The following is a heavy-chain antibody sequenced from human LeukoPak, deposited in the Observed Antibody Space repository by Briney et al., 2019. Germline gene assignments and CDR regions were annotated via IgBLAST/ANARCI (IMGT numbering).Heavy chain of an antibody. CDR1: GYTFTSYY. CDR2: INPNSGGT. J-gene: IGHJ4*02. D-gene: IGHD6-13*01. CDR3: ARDADSSSSLDF. Sequence: ASVKVSCKASGYTFTSYYMHWVRQAPGQGLEWMGIINPNSGGTNYAQKFQGRVTMTRDTSINTAYMELSRLRSDDTAVYYCARDADSSSSLDFWGQGTLVPVSS. V-gene: IGHV1-2*02.